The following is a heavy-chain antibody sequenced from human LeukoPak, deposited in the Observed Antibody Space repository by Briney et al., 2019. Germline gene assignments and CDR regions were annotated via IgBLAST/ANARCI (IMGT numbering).Heavy chain of an antibody. D-gene: IGHD2-15*01. J-gene: IGHJ3*02. V-gene: IGHV1-8*03. CDR3: ARGHIVVNDAFDI. CDR1: GYTFTSYD. Sequence: ASVKVSCKASGYTFTSYDINWVRQAPGQGLEWMGWMNPNSGNTGYAQKFQGGVTITRNTSISTAYMELSSLRSEDTAVYYCARGHIVVNDAFDIWGQGTMVTVSS. CDR2: MNPNSGNT.